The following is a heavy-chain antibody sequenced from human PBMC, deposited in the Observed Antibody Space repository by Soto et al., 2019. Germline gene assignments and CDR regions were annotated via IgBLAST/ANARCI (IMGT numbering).Heavy chain of an antibody. D-gene: IGHD6-19*01. Sequence: GGSLRLSCAASGFTFDDYAMHWVRQAPGKGLEWVSGISWNSGSIGYADSVKGRFTISRDNAKNSLYLQMNSLRAEDTALYYCAKDLGEIAVADPPMYYFDYWGQGTLVTVSS. V-gene: IGHV3-9*01. CDR3: AKDLGEIAVADPPMYYFDY. J-gene: IGHJ4*02. CDR1: GFTFDDYA. CDR2: ISWNSGSI.